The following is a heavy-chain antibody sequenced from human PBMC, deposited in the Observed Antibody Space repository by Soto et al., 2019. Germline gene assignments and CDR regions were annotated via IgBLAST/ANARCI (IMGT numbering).Heavy chain of an antibody. J-gene: IGHJ3*02. CDR2: ISYDGSNK. Sequence: PGGSLRLSCAASGFTFSSYGMHWVRQAPGKGLEWVAVISYDGSNKYYADSVKGRFTISRDNSKNTLYLQMNSLRAEDTAVYYCATPFIYGDYAVGDAFDIWGQGTMVTVSS. CDR3: ATPFIYGDYAVGDAFDI. CDR1: GFTFSSYG. V-gene: IGHV3-30*03. D-gene: IGHD4-17*01.